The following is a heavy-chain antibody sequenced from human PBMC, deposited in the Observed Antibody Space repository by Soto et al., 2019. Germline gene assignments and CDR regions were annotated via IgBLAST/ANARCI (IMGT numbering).Heavy chain of an antibody. Sequence: QVQLVQSGAEVKKPGASVKVSCKATGYTFTGYYMHWVRQAPGHGLEWMGWINPNSGDTNYAPRFQGWATLTRDTSITTVFMELTRLRSDDTAVYYCAREGKTPSWRYGMDVWGQGTTVIVSS. D-gene: IGHD5-12*01. V-gene: IGHV1-2*04. CDR2: INPNSGDT. CDR3: AREGKTPSWRYGMDV. J-gene: IGHJ6*02. CDR1: GYTFTGYY.